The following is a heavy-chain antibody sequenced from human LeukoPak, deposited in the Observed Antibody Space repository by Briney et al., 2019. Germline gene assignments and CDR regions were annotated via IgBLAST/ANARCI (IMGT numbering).Heavy chain of an antibody. CDR2: INQDGSEK. V-gene: IGHV3-7*01. CDR3: ASTQTFDY. CDR1: GFSLDSYW. J-gene: IGHJ4*02. Sequence: GGSLRLSCVVSGFSLDSYWMSWVRQAPGKGPEWVANINQDGSEKYYVDSVKGRFTISRDNAKNSLYLQMNSLRAEDTAFYYCASTQTFDYWGQGTPVTVSS.